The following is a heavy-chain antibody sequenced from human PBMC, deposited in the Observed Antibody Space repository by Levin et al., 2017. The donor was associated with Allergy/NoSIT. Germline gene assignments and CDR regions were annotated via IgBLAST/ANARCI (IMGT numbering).Heavy chain of an antibody. V-gene: IGHV3-33*01. CDR3: ARGPDHKEYYYYGMDV. Sequence: LGESLKISCAASGFTFSSYGMHWVRQAPGKGLEWVAVIWYDGSNKYYADSVKGRFTISRDNSKNTLYLQMNSLRAEDTAVYYCARGPDHKEYYYYGMDVWGQGTTVTVSS. CDR2: IWYDGSNK. J-gene: IGHJ6*02. CDR1: GFTFSSYG.